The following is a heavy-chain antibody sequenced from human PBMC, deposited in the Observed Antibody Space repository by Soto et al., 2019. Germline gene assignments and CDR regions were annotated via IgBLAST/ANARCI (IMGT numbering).Heavy chain of an antibody. CDR3: ARAPGGYCSSTSCYPFDY. J-gene: IGHJ4*02. D-gene: IGHD2-2*01. CDR1: GGSISSGDYH. CDR2: IYYSGST. V-gene: IGHV4-30-4*01. Sequence: SETLSLTCTVSGGSISSGDYHWSWIRQPPGKGLEWIGYIYYSGSTYYNPSLKSRVTISVDTSKNQFSLKLSSVTAADTAVYYCARAPGGYCSSTSCYPFDYWGQGTLVTVSS.